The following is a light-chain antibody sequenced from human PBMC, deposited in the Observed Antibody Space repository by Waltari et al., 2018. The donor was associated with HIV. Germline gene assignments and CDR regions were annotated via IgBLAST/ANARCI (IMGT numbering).Light chain of an antibody. J-gene: IGLJ2*01. CDR1: SSDVGSYNL. V-gene: IGLV2-23*02. Sequence: QSALTQPPSVSGSPRQSITLSCTGTSSDVGSYNLVSWYQQHPGKAPKLLIYEVNKRPSGVSNRLAGSKSGNTASLTISGLQAEDEADYYCCSYAGSSTFKVFGGGTKLTVL. CDR2: EVN. CDR3: CSYAGSSTFKV.